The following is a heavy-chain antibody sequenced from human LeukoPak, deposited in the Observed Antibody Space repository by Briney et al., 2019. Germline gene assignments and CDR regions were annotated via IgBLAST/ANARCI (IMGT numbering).Heavy chain of an antibody. D-gene: IGHD2-15*01. CDR2: ISSSGSYI. CDR3: ARGPQFCSGGSCYGYYFDY. V-gene: IGHV3-21*01. Sequence: GGSLRLSCAASGFTFSSYSMNWVRQPPGKGLERVSSISSSGSYIYYADSVKGRFSISRDSAKNSLYLQMNSLRAEHTAVYYCARGPQFCSGGSCYGYYFDYWGQGTLVTVSS. CDR1: GFTFSSYS. J-gene: IGHJ4*02.